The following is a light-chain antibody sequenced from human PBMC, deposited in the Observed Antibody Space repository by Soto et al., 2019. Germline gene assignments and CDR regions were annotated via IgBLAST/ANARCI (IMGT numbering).Light chain of an antibody. CDR1: QSVSSY. J-gene: IGKJ5*01. V-gene: IGKV3-11*01. Sequence: EIVLTPSPATLSLSPGERATLSCRASQSVSSYLAWYQQKPGQAPRLLIYDASNRATGIPARFSGSGSGTDFTLTISRLEPEDFALYYCQQHDILPITFGQGTRLEIK. CDR2: DAS. CDR3: QQHDILPIT.